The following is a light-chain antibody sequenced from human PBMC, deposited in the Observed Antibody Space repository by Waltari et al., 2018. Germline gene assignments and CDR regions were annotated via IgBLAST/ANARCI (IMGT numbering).Light chain of an antibody. CDR3: CSYVGSSTSYV. CDR2: EAS. Sequence: QSALTQPASVSGSPGQSITISCTGVSNDFGTAKLFAWYQQYPGKAPKLMIYEASKRPSGVSNRFSGSKSGNTASLTISGLQAEDEADYFCCSYVGSSTSYVFGIGTKVTVL. V-gene: IGLV2-23*01. J-gene: IGLJ1*01. CDR1: SNDFGTAKL.